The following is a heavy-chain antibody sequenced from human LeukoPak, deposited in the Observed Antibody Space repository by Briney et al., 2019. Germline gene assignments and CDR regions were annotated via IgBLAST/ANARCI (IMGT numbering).Heavy chain of an antibody. CDR1: GYTLTAYN. V-gene: IGHV1-2*02. D-gene: IGHD4-17*01. CDR3: ARFDYGDYASFDP. Sequence: ASVKVSCKASGYTLTAYNIHWVRQAPGQGLEWMGWINPNSDGTNYAQKFQGRVTMTRDTSISTAYMELSRLRSDDTAVYYCARFDYGDYASFDPWGQGTLVTVSS. CDR2: INPNSDGT. J-gene: IGHJ5*02.